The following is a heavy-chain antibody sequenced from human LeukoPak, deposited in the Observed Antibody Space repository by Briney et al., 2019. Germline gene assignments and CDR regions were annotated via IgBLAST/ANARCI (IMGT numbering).Heavy chain of an antibody. CDR2: INPNSGGT. Sequence: ASVKVSCKASGYTFTGYYMHWVRQASGQGLEWMGWINPNSGGTNYAQKFQGRVTMTRDTSISTAYMELSRLRSDDTAVYYCAREYNWNVPFGYWGQGTLVTVSS. J-gene: IGHJ4*02. D-gene: IGHD1-1*01. V-gene: IGHV1-2*02. CDR1: GYTFTGYY. CDR3: AREYNWNVPFGY.